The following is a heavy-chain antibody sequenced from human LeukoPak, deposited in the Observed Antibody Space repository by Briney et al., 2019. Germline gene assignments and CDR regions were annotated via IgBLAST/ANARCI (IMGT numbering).Heavy chain of an antibody. CDR3: ASTTLGATRSHDY. CDR2: ISAYNGNT. CDR1: GGTFSSYA. Sequence: GSSVKVSCKASGGTFSSYAISWVRQAPGQGLEWMGWISAYNGNTNYAQKLQGRVTMTTDTSTSTAYMELRSLRSDDTAVYYCASTTLGATRSHDYWGQGTLVTVSS. J-gene: IGHJ4*02. V-gene: IGHV1-18*01. D-gene: IGHD1-26*01.